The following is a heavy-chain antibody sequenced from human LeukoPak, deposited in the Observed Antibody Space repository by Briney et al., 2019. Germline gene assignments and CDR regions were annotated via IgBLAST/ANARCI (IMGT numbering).Heavy chain of an antibody. D-gene: IGHD2-21*01. J-gene: IGHJ4*02. CDR3: ARGLLGGDYYFDY. CDR2: ISSNGGST. V-gene: IGHV3-64*01. CDR1: GFTFSSYA. Sequence: PGGSLRLSCAASGFTFSSYAMHWVRQAPGKGLEYVSAISSNGGSTYYANSVKGRFTISRDNSKNTLYLQMGSLRAEDRAVYYCARGLLGGDYYFDYWGQGTLVTVSS.